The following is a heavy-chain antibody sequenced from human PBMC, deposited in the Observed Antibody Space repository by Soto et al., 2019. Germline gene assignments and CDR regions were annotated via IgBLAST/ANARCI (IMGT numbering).Heavy chain of an antibody. D-gene: IGHD6-13*01. V-gene: IGHV4-39*01. Sequence: SETLSLTCTVSGDSVTRSRYYWGWIRQPPGKGLEWIGSIYYSGSTYYNPSLKSRITISIDTSKNQFSLKLSSVTAADTAVYYCARPVYSSSWYFGYNWFDPWGQGTLVTVSS. J-gene: IGHJ5*02. CDR1: GDSVTRSRYY. CDR3: ARPVYSSSWYFGYNWFDP. CDR2: IYYSGST.